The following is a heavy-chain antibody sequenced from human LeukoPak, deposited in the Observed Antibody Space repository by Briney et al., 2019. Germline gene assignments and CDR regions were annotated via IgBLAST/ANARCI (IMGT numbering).Heavy chain of an antibody. D-gene: IGHD7-27*01. J-gene: IGHJ3*02. CDR3: AKEAHSFELGDAFDI. CDR2: ISYDGSNK. V-gene: IGHV3-30-3*01. CDR1: GFTFSSYA. Sequence: GGSLRLSCAASGFTFSSYAMHWVRQAPGKGLEWVAVISYDGSNKYYADSVKGRFTISRDNPKNTLYLQMNSLKAEDTAVYYCAKEAHSFELGDAFDIWGQGTMVTVSS.